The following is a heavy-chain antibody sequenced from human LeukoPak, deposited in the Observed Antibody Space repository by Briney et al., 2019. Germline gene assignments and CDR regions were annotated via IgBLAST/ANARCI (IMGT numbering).Heavy chain of an antibody. CDR1: GSSISSYY. D-gene: IGHD5-24*01. CDR2: IYYSGST. J-gene: IGHJ4*02. CDR3: ARATDGYIHY. Sequence: KASETLSLTCTVSGSSISSYYWSWIRQPPGKGLEWIGYIYYSGSTNYNPSLKSRVTISVDTSKNQFSLKLSSVTAADTAVYYCARATDGYIHYWGQGTLVTVSS. V-gene: IGHV4-59*01.